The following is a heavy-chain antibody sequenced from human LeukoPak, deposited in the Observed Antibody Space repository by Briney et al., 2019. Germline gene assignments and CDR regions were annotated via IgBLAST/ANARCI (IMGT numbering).Heavy chain of an antibody. J-gene: IGHJ4*02. CDR2: ISGDGGST. D-gene: IGHD4-17*01. Sequence: GASLRLSCAAAGFTFDDYAMHWVRQAPGKGLEWVSLISGDGGSTYYADSVKGRFTISRDNSKNSLYLQMNSLRTEDTALYYCAKTTDYGHSSFHYWAQGTLVTVSS. CDR3: AKTTDYGHSSFHY. CDR1: GFTFDDYA. V-gene: IGHV3-43*02.